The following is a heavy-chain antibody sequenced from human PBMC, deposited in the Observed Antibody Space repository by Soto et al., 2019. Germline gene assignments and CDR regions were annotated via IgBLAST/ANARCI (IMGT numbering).Heavy chain of an antibody. CDR1: GFSLSTSGVG. D-gene: IGHD2-21*02. J-gene: IGHJ4*02. V-gene: IGHV2-5*02. CDR3: AARAVVTPDY. CDR2: IYWDDDK. Sequence: ITLKESGPTLVQPTQPLTMICTFSGFSLSTSGVGVGWIRQPPGKALEWLALIYWDDDKRYSPSLQSRLTITNDTTKNQVVLTMTNMDPVDTATYYCAARAVVTPDYWGQGTLVTVSS.